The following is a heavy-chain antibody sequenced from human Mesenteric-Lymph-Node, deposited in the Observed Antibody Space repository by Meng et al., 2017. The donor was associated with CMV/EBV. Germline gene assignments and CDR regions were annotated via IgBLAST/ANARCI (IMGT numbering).Heavy chain of an antibody. Sequence: GGSLRLSCAASGFTFRSYAMSWVRQAPGKGLEWVSVIYSGGSTYYADSVKGRFTISRDNSKNTLYLQMNSLRAEDTAVYYCAKVPAAMVNYYYGMDVWGQGTTVTV. D-gene: IGHD2-2*01. CDR1: GFTFRSYA. CDR3: AKVPAAMVNYYYGMDV. CDR2: IYSGGST. V-gene: IGHV3-23*03. J-gene: IGHJ6*02.